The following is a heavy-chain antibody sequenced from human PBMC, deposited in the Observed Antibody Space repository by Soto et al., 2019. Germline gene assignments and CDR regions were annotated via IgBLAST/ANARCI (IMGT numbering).Heavy chain of an antibody. Sequence: SETLSLTCAVSGGSISSGGYSWSWIRQPPGKGLEWIGYIYHSGSTYYNPSLKSRVTISVDRSKNQFSLKLSSVTAADTAVYYCASFGPGYCISSSCYYFDHWGQGTLVTVSS. CDR1: GGSISSGGYS. CDR2: IYHSGST. D-gene: IGHD2-2*01. V-gene: IGHV4-30-2*01. J-gene: IGHJ4*02. CDR3: ASFGPGYCISSSCYYFDH.